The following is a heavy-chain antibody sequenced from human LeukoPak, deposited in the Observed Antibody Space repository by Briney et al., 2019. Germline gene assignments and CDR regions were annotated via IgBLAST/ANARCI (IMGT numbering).Heavy chain of an antibody. Sequence: GGSLRLSCAASGFTFSNYWMSWVRQAPGKGLEWVANIKQDGSEKYYVDSVRGRFTISRDNAKISLYLQMNSLRAEDTAVYYCATYSSSNAREFQYWGQGTLVTVSS. CDR2: IKQDGSEK. V-gene: IGHV3-7*01. J-gene: IGHJ1*01. D-gene: IGHD2-2*01. CDR1: GFTFSNYW. CDR3: ATYSSSNAREFQY.